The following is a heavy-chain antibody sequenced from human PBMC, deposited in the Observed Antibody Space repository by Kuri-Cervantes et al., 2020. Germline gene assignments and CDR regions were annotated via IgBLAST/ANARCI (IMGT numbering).Heavy chain of an antibody. V-gene: IGHV5-51*01. Sequence: GGSLRLSCKGSGYSFTSYWIGWVRQMPGKGLEWMGIIYPGDSDTRYSPSFQGQVTISADKSISTAYLQWSSLKASDTAMYYCARVVSGGNDYVWGSYRYTELDPVLGGMDVWGQGTTVTVSS. J-gene: IGHJ6*02. CDR1: GYSFTSYW. CDR2: IYPGDSDT. CDR3: ARVVSGGNDYVWGSYRYTELDPVLGGMDV. D-gene: IGHD3-16*02.